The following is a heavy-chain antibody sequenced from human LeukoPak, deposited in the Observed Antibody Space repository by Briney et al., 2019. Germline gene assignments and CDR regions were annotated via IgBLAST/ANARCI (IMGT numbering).Heavy chain of an antibody. V-gene: IGHV1-18*04. Sequence: ASVKVSCKASGYTFTSYYMHWVRQAPGQGLEWMGWISAYNGNTNYAQKLQGRVTMTTDTSTSTAYMELRSLRSDDTAVYYCARDKSSDEIYDYWGQGTLVTVSS. D-gene: IGHD3-3*01. CDR3: ARDKSSDEIYDY. CDR2: ISAYNGNT. CDR1: GYTFTSYY. J-gene: IGHJ4*02.